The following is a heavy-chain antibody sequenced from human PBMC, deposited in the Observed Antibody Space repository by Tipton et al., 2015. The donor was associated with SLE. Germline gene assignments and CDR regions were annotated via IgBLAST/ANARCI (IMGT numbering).Heavy chain of an antibody. CDR2: INHSGST. V-gene: IGHV4-34*01. Sequence: TLSLTCAVYGGSFSGYYWSWIRQPPGKGLEWIGEINHSGSTNYNPSLKSRVTISVDTSKNQFSLKLSSVTAADTAVYYCARDQSSGWLNLDYWGQGTLVTVSS. CDR1: GGSFSGYY. CDR3: ARDQSSGWLNLDY. D-gene: IGHD6-19*01. J-gene: IGHJ4*02.